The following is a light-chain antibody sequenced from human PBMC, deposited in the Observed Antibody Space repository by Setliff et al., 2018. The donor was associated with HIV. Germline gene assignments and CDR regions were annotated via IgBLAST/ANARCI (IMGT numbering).Light chain of an antibody. CDR2: EVT. V-gene: IGLV2-23*02. CDR1: SSDIGTYKP. J-gene: IGLJ1*01. Sequence: QSALAQPASVSGSPGQSISISCTGTSSDIGTYKPVSWYQQHPGKAPRLMIYEVTKRPSGVSNRFSGSKSGNTASLTISGLQSEDDADYYCCSYAGSNTFVFGTGTKVTVL. CDR3: CSYAGSNTFV.